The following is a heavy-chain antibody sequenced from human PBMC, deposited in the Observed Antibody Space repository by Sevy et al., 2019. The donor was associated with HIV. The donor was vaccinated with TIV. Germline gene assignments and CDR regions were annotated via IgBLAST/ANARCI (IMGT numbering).Heavy chain of an antibody. CDR3: AKGGAALPFDY. CDR1: GFTFSSYA. D-gene: IGHD6-6*01. CDR2: ISGSGGST. Sequence: GGSLRLSCAASGFTFSSYAMSWVRQSPGKGLEWVSAISGSGGSTYYADSVKGRFTISRDNSKNTLYLQMNSRRAEDTAVYYCAKGGAALPFDYWGQGTLVTVSS. V-gene: IGHV3-23*01. J-gene: IGHJ4*02.